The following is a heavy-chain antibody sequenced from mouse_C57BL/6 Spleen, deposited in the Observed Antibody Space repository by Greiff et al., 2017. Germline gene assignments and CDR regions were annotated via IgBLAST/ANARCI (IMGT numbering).Heavy chain of an antibody. CDR3: ATYGNYGRYFDY. V-gene: IGHV1-72*01. D-gene: IGHD2-1*01. Sequence: QVHVKQPGAELVKPGASVKLSCKASGYTFTSYWMHWVKQRPGRGLEWIGRIDPNSGGTKYNEKFKSKATLTVDKPSSTAYMQLSSLTSEDSAVYYCATYGNYGRYFDYWGQGTTLTVSS. J-gene: IGHJ2*01. CDR2: IDPNSGGT. CDR1: GYTFTSYW.